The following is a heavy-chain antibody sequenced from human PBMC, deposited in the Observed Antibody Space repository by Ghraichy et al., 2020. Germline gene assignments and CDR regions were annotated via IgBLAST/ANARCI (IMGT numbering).Heavy chain of an antibody. CDR3: AKDGDPYYYYYMDV. J-gene: IGHJ6*03. Sequence: GGSLRLSCAASGFTFSSYGMHWVRQAPGNGLEWVAVISYDGSNKYYADSVKGRFTISRDNSKNTLYLQMNSLRAEDTAVYYCAKDGDPYYYYYMDVWGKGTTVTVSS. CDR2: ISYDGSNK. D-gene: IGHD4-17*01. V-gene: IGHV3-30*18. CDR1: GFTFSSYG.